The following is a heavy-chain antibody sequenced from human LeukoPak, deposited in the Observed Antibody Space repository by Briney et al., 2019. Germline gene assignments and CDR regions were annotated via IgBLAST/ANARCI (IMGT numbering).Heavy chain of an antibody. V-gene: IGHV1-8*01. D-gene: IGHD6-25*01. CDR1: GYTFTSYD. CDR3: ARAGLGFYYYYYMDV. CDR2: MNPNSGNT. J-gene: IGHJ6*03. Sequence: ASVKVSCKASGYTFTSYDINWVRRATGQGLEWMGWMNPNSGNTGYAQKFQGRVTMTRNTSISTAYMELSSLRSEDTAVYYRARAGLGFYYYYYMDVWGKGTTVTVSS.